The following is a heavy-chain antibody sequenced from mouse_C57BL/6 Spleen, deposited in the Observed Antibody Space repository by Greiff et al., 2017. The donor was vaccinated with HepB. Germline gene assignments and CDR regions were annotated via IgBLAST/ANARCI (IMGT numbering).Heavy chain of an antibody. CDR3: ARRGYGYHGGYAY. J-gene: IGHJ3*01. V-gene: IGHV1-18*01. D-gene: IGHD2-2*01. CDR1: GYTFTDYN. Sequence: VQLQQSGPELVKPGASVKIPCKASGYTFTDYNMDWVKQSHGKSLEWIGDINPNNGGTIYNQKVKGKATLTVDKSSSTAYMELRRLTSEATAVYYCARRGYGYHGGYAYWCQGTLVTVSA. CDR2: INPNNGGT.